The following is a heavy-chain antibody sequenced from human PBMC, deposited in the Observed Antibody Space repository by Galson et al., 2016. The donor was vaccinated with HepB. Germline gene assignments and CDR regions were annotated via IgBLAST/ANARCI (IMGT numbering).Heavy chain of an antibody. CDR3: AKEAVTGTPFDY. CDR2: INPNSGGT. CDR1: GYTFTDYY. J-gene: IGHJ4*02. Sequence: SVKVSCKASGYTFTDYYLHWVRQAPGQGLEWMGWINPNSGGTTYAQKFQGWVTMTRDTSISTAYLEVTRLKSDDTAVNYCAKEAVTGTPFDYWGQGTQVTASS. V-gene: IGHV1-2*04. D-gene: IGHD6-19*01.